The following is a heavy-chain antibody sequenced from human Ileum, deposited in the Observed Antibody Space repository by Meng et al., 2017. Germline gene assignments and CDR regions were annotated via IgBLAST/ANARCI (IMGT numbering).Heavy chain of an antibody. CDR1: GYTFTDYF. CDR2: INPKSGAT. CDR3: VRSNIFGWNPRDH. V-gene: IGHV1-2*06. Sequence: VQRVQSGAEAKRPGASLKVPCKASGYTFTDYFVHWVRQAPGQGLEWMGRINPKSGATAYAQKFQGRVTVTSDTSISTAYLDLISLTSDDTALYYCVRSNIFGWNPRDHWGQGTLVTVSS. J-gene: IGHJ4*02. D-gene: IGHD3-3*02.